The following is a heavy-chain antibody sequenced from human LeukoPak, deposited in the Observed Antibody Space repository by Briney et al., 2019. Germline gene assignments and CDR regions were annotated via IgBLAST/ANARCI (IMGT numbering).Heavy chain of an antibody. CDR3: ARVAAGSSGLDY. D-gene: IGHD3-22*01. J-gene: IGHJ4*02. Sequence: SETLSLTCTVSGGSISSYYWGWIRQPPGKGLEWIGYIYYSGSTNYNPSLKSRVTISVDTSKNQFSLKLSSVTAADTAVYYCARVAAGSSGLDYWGQGTLVTVSS. CDR2: IYYSGST. CDR1: GGSISSYY. V-gene: IGHV4-59*01.